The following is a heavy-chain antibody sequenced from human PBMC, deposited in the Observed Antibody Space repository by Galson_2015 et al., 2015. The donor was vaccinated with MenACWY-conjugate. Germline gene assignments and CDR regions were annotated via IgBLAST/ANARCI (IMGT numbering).Heavy chain of an antibody. D-gene: IGHD6-19*01. CDR2: ITGNGDSI. J-gene: IGHJ6*02. CDR3: AKWDSSGRTGYNYYGMDV. CDR1: GFTFSSHA. Sequence: SLRLSCAASGFTFSSHAMSWVRQAPGKGLEWVSVITGNGDSIYYADSVKGRFTISRDNSKSTLDLQMNSLRAEDTAVYFCAKWDSSGRTGYNYYGMDVWGQGTTVTVSS. V-gene: IGHV3-23*01.